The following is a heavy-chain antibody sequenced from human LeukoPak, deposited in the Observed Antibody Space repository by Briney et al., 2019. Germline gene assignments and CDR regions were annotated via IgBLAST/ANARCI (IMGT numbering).Heavy chain of an antibody. CDR3: ARFVSDDYYYGMDV. CDR2: INANSGGT. CDR1: GFTFTDYY. Sequence: ASVKVSCKASGFTFTDYYIHWVRQAPGQGPEWMGWINANSGGTNYAQKFQGRVTTTRDTSISTVYMELSSLRSDDTAVYYCARFVSDDYYYGMDVWGQGTTVTVSS. J-gene: IGHJ6*02. D-gene: IGHD6-6*01. V-gene: IGHV1-2*02.